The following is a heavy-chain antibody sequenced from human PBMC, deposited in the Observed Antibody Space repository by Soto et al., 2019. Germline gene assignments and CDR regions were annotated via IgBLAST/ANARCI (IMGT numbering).Heavy chain of an antibody. CDR1: GGSFSSYA. CDR2: IIPIFGTA. J-gene: IGHJ5*02. V-gene: IGHV1-69*13. CDR3: ARGANPIDYYDSSGSVLHNWFDP. Sequence: GAPVKFSCKASGGSFSSYAISWVRQAPGQGLEWMGGIIPIFGTANYAQKFQGRVTITADESTSTAYMELSSLRSEDTAVYYCARGANPIDYYDSSGSVLHNWFDPWGQGTLVTVSS. D-gene: IGHD3-22*01.